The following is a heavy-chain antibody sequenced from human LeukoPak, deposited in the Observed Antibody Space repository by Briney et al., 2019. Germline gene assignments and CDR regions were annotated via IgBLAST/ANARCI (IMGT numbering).Heavy chain of an antibody. J-gene: IGHJ4*02. Sequence: SQTLSLTCTVSGGSISSGDYYWSWIRQPPGKGLEWIGYIYYSGSTYYNPSLKSRVTISVDTSKNQFSLKLSSATAADTAVYYCARVGDYGSGSYLDYWGQGTLVTVSS. CDR2: IYYSGST. D-gene: IGHD3-10*01. CDR1: GGSISSGDYY. V-gene: IGHV4-30-4*01. CDR3: ARVGDYGSGSYLDY.